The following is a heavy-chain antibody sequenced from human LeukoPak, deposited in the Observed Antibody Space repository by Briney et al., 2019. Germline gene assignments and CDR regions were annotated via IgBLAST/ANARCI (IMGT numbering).Heavy chain of an antibody. D-gene: IGHD4/OR15-4a*01. J-gene: IGHJ4*02. Sequence: GGSLRLSCAASGFTVKDNFMSWVRQAPGEGLEWVSVLYSGGATYYADSVKGRFTISRDNSKNIVFLQMNDLRTEDTAFYYCTRDSANYHFAYWGQGALVTVSS. CDR1: GFTVKDNF. CDR2: LYSGGAT. CDR3: TRDSANYHFAY. V-gene: IGHV3-66*01.